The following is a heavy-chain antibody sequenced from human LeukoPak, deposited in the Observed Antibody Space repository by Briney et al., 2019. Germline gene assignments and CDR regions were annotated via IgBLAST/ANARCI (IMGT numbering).Heavy chain of an antibody. Sequence: GGSLRLSCAASGFIFSSYGMHWVRQAPGKGLEWVAVIWYDGSNKYYADSVKGRFTISRDNSKNTLYLQMNSLRAEDTAVYYCAREHGGYCSSTSCYGLHYYYYGMDVWGQGTTVTVSS. J-gene: IGHJ6*02. CDR3: AREHGGYCSSTSCYGLHYYYYGMDV. CDR2: IWYDGSNK. CDR1: GFIFSSYG. D-gene: IGHD2-2*01. V-gene: IGHV3-33*08.